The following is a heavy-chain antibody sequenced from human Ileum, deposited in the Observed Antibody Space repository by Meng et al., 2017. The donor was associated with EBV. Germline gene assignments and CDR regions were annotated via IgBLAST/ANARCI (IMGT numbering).Heavy chain of an antibody. CDR3: ARERGGGDRGIQ. CDR2: MSYTGST. Sequence: QLQGAGPGPVKPSETLSLTCSVSNGSVSSYGYYWTWIRQPPGKGLEWIGYMSYTGSTNYKSTLKSRVTISVDKSKNQFSLKLSSVTAADTAVYYCARERGGGDRGIQWGQGTLVTVSS. J-gene: IGHJ4*02. CDR1: NGSVSSYGYY. V-gene: IGHV4-61*08. D-gene: IGHD2-21*02.